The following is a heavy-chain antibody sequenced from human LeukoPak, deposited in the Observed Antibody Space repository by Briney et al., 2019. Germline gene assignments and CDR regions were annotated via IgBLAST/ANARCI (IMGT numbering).Heavy chain of an antibody. D-gene: IGHD6-19*01. V-gene: IGHV4-34*01. CDR2: INHSGST. J-gene: IGHJ4*02. Sequence: PSETLSLTCAVYGGSFSGYYWSWIRQPPGKGLEWIGEINHSGSTNYNPSLKSRVIISVDTSKNQFSLKLSSVTAADTAVYYCARERGSGWYDYWGQGTLVTVSS. CDR3: ARERGSGWYDY. CDR1: GGSFSGYY.